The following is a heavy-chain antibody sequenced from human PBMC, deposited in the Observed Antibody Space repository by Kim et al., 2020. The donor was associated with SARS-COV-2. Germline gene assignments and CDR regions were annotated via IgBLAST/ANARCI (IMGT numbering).Heavy chain of an antibody. V-gene: IGHV5-51*01. D-gene: IGHD6-6*01. J-gene: IGHJ5*02. Sequence: PSFQGQVTISADKSISTAYLQWSSLKASDTAMYYCARHGSIAARPSWFDPWGQGTLVTVSS. CDR3: ARHGSIAARPSWFDP.